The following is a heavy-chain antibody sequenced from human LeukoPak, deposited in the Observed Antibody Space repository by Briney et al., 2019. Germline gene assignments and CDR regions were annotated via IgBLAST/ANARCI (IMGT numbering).Heavy chain of an antibody. V-gene: IGHV4-31*03. D-gene: IGHD1-7*01. CDR1: GGPMSRGGYY. CDR2: IYYSGST. Sequence: SQTLSLTCTVSGGPMSRGGYYWSWIRQHPGKGLESIGYIYYSGSTYYNPSLKSRVTISVDTSKNQFSLKLSSVTAADTAVYYCARGNFEAPVYYYMDVWGKGTTVTVSS. CDR3: ARGNFEAPVYYYMDV. J-gene: IGHJ6*03.